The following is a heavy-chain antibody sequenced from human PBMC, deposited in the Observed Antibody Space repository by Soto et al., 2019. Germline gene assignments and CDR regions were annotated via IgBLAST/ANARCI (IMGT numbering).Heavy chain of an antibody. D-gene: IGHD2-21*02. Sequence: QVQLVESGGGVVQPGRSLRLSCAASGFTFSSYGMHWVRQAPGKGLEWVAVISYDGSNKYYADSVKGRFTISRDNSKNTLYLQMNSLRAEDTAVYYCAKIPLLGGDFSDYCGQGTLVTVSS. CDR3: AKIPLLGGDFSDY. CDR2: ISYDGSNK. J-gene: IGHJ4*02. CDR1: GFTFSSYG. V-gene: IGHV3-30*18.